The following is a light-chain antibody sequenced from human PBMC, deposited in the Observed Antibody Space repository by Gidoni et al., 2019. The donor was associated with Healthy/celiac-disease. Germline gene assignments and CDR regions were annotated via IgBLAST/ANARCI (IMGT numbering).Light chain of an antibody. CDR2: WAS. J-gene: IGKJ2*01. Sequence: DIVMTQSPDSLAVSLGERATINCKYSQSVLYSSNHKNYLAWYQQKPGQPPKLLIYWASSRESGVPDRFSGSGSGTDFTLTISSLQAEDVAVYYCQQYYSTPRTFGQGTKLEIK. CDR1: QSVLYSSNHKNY. CDR3: QQYYSTPRT. V-gene: IGKV4-1*01.